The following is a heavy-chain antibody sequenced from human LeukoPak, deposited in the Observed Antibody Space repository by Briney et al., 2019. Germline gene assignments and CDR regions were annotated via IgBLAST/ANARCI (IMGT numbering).Heavy chain of an antibody. Sequence: PGGSLRLSCAASGFTFSSYAMSWVRQAPGKGLEWVSAISGSGGSTYYADSVKGRFTIYRDNSKNMLYLQMNSLRAEDTAVYFCLRGSPVTQDYWGQGPLVTVSA. J-gene: IGHJ4*02. CDR2: ISGSGGST. CDR1: GFTFSSYA. V-gene: IGHV3-23*01. D-gene: IGHD2-21*02. CDR3: LRGSPVTQDY.